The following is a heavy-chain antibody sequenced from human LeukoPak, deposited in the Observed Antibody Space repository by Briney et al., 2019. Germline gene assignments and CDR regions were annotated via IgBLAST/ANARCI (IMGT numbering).Heavy chain of an antibody. CDR3: ARRGVGTHFDY. Sequence: ASVTVSFTASGYTFTSYDINWVRQATGQGLEWMRWMNPNSDNTGYAQKFQGRVTITRNTSISTAYMELSSLRSEDTAVYYCARRGVGTHFDYWGQGSLVTVSS. CDR2: MNPNSDNT. J-gene: IGHJ4*02. CDR1: GYTFTSYD. D-gene: IGHD1-1*01. V-gene: IGHV1-8*01.